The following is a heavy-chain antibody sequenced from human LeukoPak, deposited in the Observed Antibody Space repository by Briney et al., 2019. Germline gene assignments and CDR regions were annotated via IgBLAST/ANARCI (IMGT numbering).Heavy chain of an antibody. CDR1: AFTFSSYC. CDR3: AREGVVGATANHYDY. J-gene: IGHJ4*02. V-gene: IGHV3-7*01. D-gene: IGHD1-26*01. CDR2: IKQVGSPK. Sequence: GRSLTLAWAAAAFTFSSYCTHWVRQAPSKGLEWVGTIKQVGSPKYYVDSREGRFTISRDNAKNSLYLQMNSLRAEDTGVYYCAREGVVGATANHYDYWGQGSLVTVSS.